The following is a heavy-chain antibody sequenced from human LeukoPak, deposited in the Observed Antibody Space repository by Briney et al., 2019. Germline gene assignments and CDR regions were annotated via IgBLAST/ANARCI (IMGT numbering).Heavy chain of an antibody. V-gene: IGHV1-18*01. CDR1: GYTFTSYG. J-gene: IGHJ5*02. CDR2: ISAYNGNT. CDR3: ARDEGSSSWYPWFDP. Sequence: GASVKVSCKASGYTFTSYGISWVRQAPGQGLEWMGWISAYNGNTNYAQKLQGRVTMTTDTSTSTAYMELSSLRSEDTAVYYCARDEGSSSWYPWFDPWGQGTLVTVSS. D-gene: IGHD6-13*01.